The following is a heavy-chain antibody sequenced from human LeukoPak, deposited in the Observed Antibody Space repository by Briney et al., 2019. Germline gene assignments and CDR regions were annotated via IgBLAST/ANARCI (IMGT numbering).Heavy chain of an antibody. CDR2: ISAYNGNT. V-gene: IGHV1-18*01. D-gene: IGHD3-10*01. J-gene: IGHJ6*03. CDR3: ARVVTMVAEYYYYYYMDV. Sequence: ASVKVSCKASGYTFTSYGISWVRQAPGQGLEWMGWISAYNGNTNYAQKLQGRVTMTTDTSTSTAYMELRSLRSDDTAVYYCARVVTMVAEYYYYYYMDVWGKGTTVTVSS. CDR1: GYTFTSYG.